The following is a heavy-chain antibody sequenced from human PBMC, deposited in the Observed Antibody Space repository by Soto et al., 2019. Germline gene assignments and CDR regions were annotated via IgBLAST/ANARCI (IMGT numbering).Heavy chain of an antibody. J-gene: IGHJ6*02. D-gene: IGHD3-10*01. CDR2: MSGSNNNI. V-gene: IGHV3-48*03. Sequence: PGGALRLACAASGFTLRNYEMNWVRQAPGRGLEWISKMSGSNNNIYYADSVRGRFTISRDKAKNSLYLQMNSLRAEDTAVYYCARNPAVRGVHQGYGMDVWGQGTTVTVSS. CDR1: GFTLRNYE. CDR3: ARNPAVRGVHQGYGMDV.